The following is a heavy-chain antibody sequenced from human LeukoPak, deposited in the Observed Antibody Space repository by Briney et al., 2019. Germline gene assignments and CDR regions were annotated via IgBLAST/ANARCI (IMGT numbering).Heavy chain of an antibody. J-gene: IGHJ6*03. CDR1: GFSFNSYA. CDR3: AKGAEYYDFWSGYYYYYYYMDV. CDR2: ISATGGST. V-gene: IGHV3-23*01. D-gene: IGHD3-3*01. Sequence: GGSLRLSCAASGFSFNSYAMSWVRQAPGKGLEWVSGISATGGSTYHADSVKGRFTFSRDNSKYTLYLQMNSLRAEDTAVYYCAKGAEYYDFWSGYYYYYYYMDVWGKGTTVTVSS.